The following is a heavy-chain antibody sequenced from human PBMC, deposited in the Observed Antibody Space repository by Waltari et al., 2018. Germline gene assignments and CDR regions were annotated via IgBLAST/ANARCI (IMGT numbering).Heavy chain of an antibody. CDR2: IIPIFCTA. V-gene: IGHV1-69*12. D-gene: IGHD4-17*01. J-gene: IGHJ4*02. Sequence: QVQLVQSGAEVKKPGSSVKVSCKASGGTFSSYAISWGRQAPGQGLEWMGGIIPIFCTANYAQKFQGRVTITADESTSTAYMELSSLRSEDTAVYYCARAMTTVTTVDYWGQGTLVTVSS. CDR3: ARAMTTVTTVDY. CDR1: GGTFSSYA.